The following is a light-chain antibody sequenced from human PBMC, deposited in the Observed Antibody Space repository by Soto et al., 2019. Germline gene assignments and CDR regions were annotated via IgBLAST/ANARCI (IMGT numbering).Light chain of an antibody. CDR3: AAWDDSLNGFVV. J-gene: IGLJ2*01. Sequence: VLTQPPSASGTPGQRVTISCSGSSSNIGSNTVNWYQQLPGTAPKLLIYSNNQRPSGVPDRFSGSKSGTSASLAISGLQSEDEADYYCAAWDDSLNGFVVFGGGTKLTVL. V-gene: IGLV1-44*01. CDR2: SNN. CDR1: SSNIGSNT.